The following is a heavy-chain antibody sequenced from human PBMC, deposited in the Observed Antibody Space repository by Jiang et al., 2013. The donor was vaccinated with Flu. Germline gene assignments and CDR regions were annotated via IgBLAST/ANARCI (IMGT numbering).Heavy chain of an antibody. CDR2: IIPIFGTA. Sequence: SGAEVKKPGSSVKVSCKASGGTFSSYAISWVRQAPGQGLEWMGGIIPIFGTANYAQKFQGRVTITADESTSTAYMELSSLRSEDTAVYYCARDLYCSSTSCYDWFDPWGQGTLVTVSS. D-gene: IGHD2-2*01. V-gene: IGHV1-69*01. CDR3: ARDLYCSSTSCYDWFDP. J-gene: IGHJ5*02. CDR1: GGTFSSYA.